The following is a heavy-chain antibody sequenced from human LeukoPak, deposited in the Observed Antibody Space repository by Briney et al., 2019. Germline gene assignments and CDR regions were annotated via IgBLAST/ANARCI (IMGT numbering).Heavy chain of an antibody. Sequence: GGSLRLSCAASGFNFRSQWMSWVRQAPGKGLEWVANIKEDGSAKSYVDSVRGRFTISRDNAKNSLYLQMNSLRAEDTAVYYCACAEYWGQETLSPSPQ. V-gene: IGHV3-7*01. CDR3: ACAEY. CDR1: GFNFRSQW. J-gene: IGHJ4*02. D-gene: IGHD1-14*01. CDR2: IKEDGSAK.